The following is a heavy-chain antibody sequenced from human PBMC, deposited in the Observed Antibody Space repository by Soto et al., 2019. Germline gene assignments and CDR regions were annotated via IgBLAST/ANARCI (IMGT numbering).Heavy chain of an antibody. J-gene: IGHJ4*02. CDR2: IYYSGST. D-gene: IGHD3-22*01. CDR3: ARDYDSSGDY. Sequence: QLQLEESGPGLVKPSETMSLTCTVSGDSISTSRYYWGWIRQPPGKGLEWIGSIYYSGSTYYNPSLKSRVTTSVDTSKNQFSLKLSSVTAADTAVYYCARDYDSSGDYWGQGTLVTVSS. CDR1: GDSISTSRYY. V-gene: IGHV4-39*01.